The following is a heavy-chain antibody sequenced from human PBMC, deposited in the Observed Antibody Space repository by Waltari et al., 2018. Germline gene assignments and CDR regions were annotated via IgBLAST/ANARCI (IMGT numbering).Heavy chain of an antibody. V-gene: IGHV4-39*02. J-gene: IGHJ5*02. CDR3: ARDIVVVEATANWFDP. D-gene: IGHD2-15*01. CDR1: GGSISSSSYS. CDR2: IYYSGST. Sequence: QLQLQESGPGLVKPSETLSLTCTVSGGSISSSSYSWGWIRQPPGKGLEWIGSIYYSGSTYDTPSLKSRVTISVDTSKSQFSLKLSSVTAADTAVYYCARDIVVVEATANWFDPWGQGTLVTVSS.